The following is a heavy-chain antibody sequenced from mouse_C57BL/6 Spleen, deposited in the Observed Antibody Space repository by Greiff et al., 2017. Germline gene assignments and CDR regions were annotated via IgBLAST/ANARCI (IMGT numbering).Heavy chain of an antibody. J-gene: IGHJ2*01. V-gene: IGHV1-64*01. CDR3: ARKAYSSSLYYFDY. CDR2: IHPNSGST. Sequence: QVQLQQPGAELVKPGASVKLSCKASGYTFTSYWMHWVKQRPGQGLEWIGMIHPNSGSTNYNEKFKSKATLTVDKSSSTAYMQLSSLTSEDSAVYYCARKAYSSSLYYFDYWGQGTTLTVSS. D-gene: IGHD1-1*01. CDR1: GYTFTSYW.